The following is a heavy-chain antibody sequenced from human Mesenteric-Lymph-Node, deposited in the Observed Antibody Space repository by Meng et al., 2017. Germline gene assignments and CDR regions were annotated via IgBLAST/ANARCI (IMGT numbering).Heavy chain of an antibody. CDR1: GFTFSSYS. V-gene: IGHV3-21*04. J-gene: IGHJ4*02. CDR3: ARSLVVVVVATPFDY. Sequence: GESLKISCAASGFTFSSYSMNWVRQAPGKGLEWVSSISSSSSYIYYADSVKGRFTISRDNAKNSLYLQMNSLRAEDTAVYYCARSLVVVVVATPFDYWGQGTLVTVSS. CDR2: ISSSSSYI. D-gene: IGHD2-15*01.